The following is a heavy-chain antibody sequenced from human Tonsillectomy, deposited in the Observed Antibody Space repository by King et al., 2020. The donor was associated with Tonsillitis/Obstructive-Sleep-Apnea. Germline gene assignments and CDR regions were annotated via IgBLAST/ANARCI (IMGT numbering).Heavy chain of an antibody. CDR3: ASVKVVASYYDHGMDV. V-gene: IGHV1-18*01. Sequence: VQLVEAGAEVKKPGASVKVSCTASGYTFTSYGIGWVRHAPGQGLEWMGWISAYNGNTKYAQKPQVRVTMTTDTSKSKAYIALRSLRYDDTAVYYCASVKVVASYYDHGMDVWGQGTMVTVSS. D-gene: IGHD2-15*01. J-gene: IGHJ6*02. CDR2: ISAYNGNT. CDR1: GYTFTSYG.